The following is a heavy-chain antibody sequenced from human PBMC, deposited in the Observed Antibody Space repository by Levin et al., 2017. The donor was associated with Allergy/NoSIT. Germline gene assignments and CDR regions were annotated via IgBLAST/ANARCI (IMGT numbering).Heavy chain of an antibody. Sequence: PSETLSLTCAVYGGSFSGYYWSWIRQPPGKGLEWIGEINHSGSTNYNPSLKSRVTISVDTSKNQFSLKLSSVTAADTAVYYCARGQRGIVVVPAAKLPGMDVWGQGTTVTVSS. V-gene: IGHV4-34*01. CDR2: INHSGST. CDR1: GGSFSGYY. CDR3: ARGQRGIVVVPAAKLPGMDV. D-gene: IGHD2-2*01. J-gene: IGHJ6*02.